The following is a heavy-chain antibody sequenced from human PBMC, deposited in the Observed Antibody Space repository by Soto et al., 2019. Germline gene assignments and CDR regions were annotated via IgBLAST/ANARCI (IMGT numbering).Heavy chain of an antibody. D-gene: IGHD7-27*01. Sequence: GGSLRLSCAASGFTFSSYGMHWVRQAPGKGLEWVAVIWYDGSNKYYADSVKGRFTISRDNSKNTLYLQMNSLRAEDTAVYYCARDLTGDDAFDIWGQGTMVTVSS. CDR1: GFTFSSYG. CDR2: IWYDGSNK. V-gene: IGHV3-33*01. CDR3: ARDLTGDDAFDI. J-gene: IGHJ3*02.